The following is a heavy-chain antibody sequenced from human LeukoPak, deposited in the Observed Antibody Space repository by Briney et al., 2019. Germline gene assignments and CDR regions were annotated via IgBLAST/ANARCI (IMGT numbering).Heavy chain of an antibody. CDR1: AGSINSGDYY. J-gene: IGHJ3*02. CDR2: IYSPGTN. CDR3: ARGIGTSYDSSRDAFDI. V-gene: IGHV4-61*02. Sequence: SETLSLTCTVSAGSINSGDYYWSWIRQPAGKGLEWIGRIYSPGTNYNYNPSPKSRVTISIDTSKNQFSLKLTSVTAADTAVYYCARGIGTSYDSSRDAFDIWGQGTMVTVSS. D-gene: IGHD3-22*01.